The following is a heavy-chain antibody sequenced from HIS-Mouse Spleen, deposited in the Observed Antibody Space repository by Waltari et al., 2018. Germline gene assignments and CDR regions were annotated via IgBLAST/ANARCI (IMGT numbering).Heavy chain of an antibody. Sequence: QVQLVQSGAEVKKPGASVKVSCKASGYTFTSYGISWVRQAPGQGLEWMGWIRAYNGNTNYAPKLQGRVTMTTDTSTSTAYMELRSLRSDDTAVYYCARDPTDNWGPWYSDLWGRGTLVTVSS. CDR3: ARDPTDNWGPWYSDL. J-gene: IGHJ2*01. CDR1: GYTFTSYG. V-gene: IGHV1-18*01. D-gene: IGHD7-27*01. CDR2: IRAYNGNT.